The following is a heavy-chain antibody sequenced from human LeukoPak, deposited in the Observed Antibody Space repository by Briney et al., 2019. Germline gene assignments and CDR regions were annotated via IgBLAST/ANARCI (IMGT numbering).Heavy chain of an antibody. Sequence: GGSLRLSCAASGFTFSSYAMSWVRQAPGKGLEWVSAISGSGGSTYHADSVKGRFTISRDNSKNTLYLQMNSLRAEDTAVYYCAKDPRYSSGWPFDYWGQGTLVTVSS. CDR3: AKDPRYSSGWPFDY. CDR2: ISGSGGST. D-gene: IGHD6-19*01. V-gene: IGHV3-23*01. CDR1: GFTFSSYA. J-gene: IGHJ4*02.